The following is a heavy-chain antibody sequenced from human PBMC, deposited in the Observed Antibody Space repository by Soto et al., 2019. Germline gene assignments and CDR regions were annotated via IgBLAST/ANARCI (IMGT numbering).Heavy chain of an antibody. D-gene: IGHD3-9*01. J-gene: IGHJ4*02. CDR2: ISSSGSTI. Sequence: LRLSCAASGFTFSSYEMNWVRQAPGKGLEWVSYISSSGSTIYYADSVKGRFTISRDNAKNSLYLQMNSLRAEDTAVYYCARGVRYFDRSSKYYFDYWGQGTLVTVSS. V-gene: IGHV3-48*03. CDR3: ARGVRYFDRSSKYYFDY. CDR1: GFTFSSYE.